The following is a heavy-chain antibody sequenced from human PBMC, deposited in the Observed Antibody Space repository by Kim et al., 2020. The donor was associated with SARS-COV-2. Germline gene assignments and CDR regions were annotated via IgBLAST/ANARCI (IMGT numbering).Heavy chain of an antibody. J-gene: IGHJ2*01. V-gene: IGHV4-39*01. CDR1: GGSISSSSYY. CDR2: IYYSGST. Sequence: SETLSLTCTVSGGSISSSSYYWGWIRQPPGKGLEWIGSIYYSGSTYYNPSLKSRVTISVDTSKNQFSLKLSSVTAADTVVYYCARRGRDSSGYYFPSNWYFDLWGRGTLVTVSS. CDR3: ARRGRDSSGYYFPSNWYFDL. D-gene: IGHD3-22*01.